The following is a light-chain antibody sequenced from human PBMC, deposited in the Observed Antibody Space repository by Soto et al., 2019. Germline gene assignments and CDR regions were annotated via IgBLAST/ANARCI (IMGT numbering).Light chain of an antibody. CDR2: GAS. J-gene: IGKJ1*01. CDR1: QTVSTNF. CDR3: QQYGNSPLT. V-gene: IGKV3-20*01. Sequence: EIVLTQSPGTLSLSPGERTTLSCRASQTVSTNFLAWYQQKPGQAPRLLIYGASSMATGTPDRFSGSGSGTDFTLTLSRLEPEDCGVFVCQQYGNSPLTFGQGTKVDIK.